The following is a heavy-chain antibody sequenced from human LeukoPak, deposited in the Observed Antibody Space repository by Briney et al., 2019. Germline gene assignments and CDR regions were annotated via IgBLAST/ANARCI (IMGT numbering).Heavy chain of an antibody. J-gene: IGHJ5*02. CDR2: IRFDGTDS. CDR1: GFTRG. CDR3: AMERLSGFSFVH. V-gene: IGHV3-30*02. Sequence: GGSLRLSCVASGFTRGMHWVRQAPGNGLEWVGFIRFDGTDSGYADSVKGRFTISRDNSKNTLFLQLSSLKPEDTAMYYCAMERLSGFSFVHWGQGTLVAVSS. D-gene: IGHD3-3*01.